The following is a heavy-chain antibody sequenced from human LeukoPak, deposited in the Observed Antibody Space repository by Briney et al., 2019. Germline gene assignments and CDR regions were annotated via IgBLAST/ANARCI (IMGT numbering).Heavy chain of an antibody. D-gene: IGHD3-16*02. V-gene: IGHV3-7*01. J-gene: IGHJ4*02. Sequence: GGSLRLSCAASGFTLGTYWMTWVRQGPGKGLEWVANIKQDGSEKYYVGSVKGRFTVSRDNAKNSLFLQMNSPRAEDTGVYYCAREDRRDYVWGGYRFIDYWGQGTLVTVSS. CDR2: IKQDGSEK. CDR3: AREDRRDYVWGGYRFIDY. CDR1: GFTLGTYW.